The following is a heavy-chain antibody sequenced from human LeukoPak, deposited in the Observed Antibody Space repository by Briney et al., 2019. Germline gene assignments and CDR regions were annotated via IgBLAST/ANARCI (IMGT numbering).Heavy chain of an antibody. D-gene: IGHD6-19*01. CDR2: INPNSGGT. Sequence: ASVKVSCKASGYTFTDYYMHWVRQAPGRGLEWMGWINPNSGGTNYAQKFQGRVTMTRDTSISTAYMELSSLRSDDTAVYYCAAPKLQRSGWYPLDYWGQGTLVTVSS. V-gene: IGHV1-2*02. J-gene: IGHJ4*02. CDR3: AAPKLQRSGWYPLDY. CDR1: GYTFTDYY.